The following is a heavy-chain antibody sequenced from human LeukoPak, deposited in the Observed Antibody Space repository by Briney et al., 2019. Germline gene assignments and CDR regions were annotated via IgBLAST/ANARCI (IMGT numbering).Heavy chain of an antibody. V-gene: IGHV3-13*01. Sequence: GGSLRLSCAASGFTFNSYDMYWVRQATGKGLEWVSAIGTAGDTYYPGSVKGRFTISRENAKNSLYLQMNSLRAGDTAVYYCARASKMYSSGWEYGMAVWGQGTTVTVSS. J-gene: IGHJ6*02. CDR3: ARASKMYSSGWEYGMAV. D-gene: IGHD6-19*01. CDR2: IGTAGDT. CDR1: GFTFNSYD.